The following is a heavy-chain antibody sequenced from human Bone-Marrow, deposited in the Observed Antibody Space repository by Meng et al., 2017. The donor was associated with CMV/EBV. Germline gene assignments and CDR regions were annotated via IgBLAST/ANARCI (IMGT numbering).Heavy chain of an antibody. V-gene: IGHV5-51*01. CDR2: IYLGDSDT. D-gene: IGHD6-6*01. Sequence: SCKGSGYSFTTYWIGWVRQMPGKGLEWMGIIYLGDSDTRYSPSFQGQVTISADKSISTAYLQWSSLKASDTAMYYCARQLRSSSYPDYWGQGTLVTVSS. J-gene: IGHJ4*02. CDR1: GYSFTTYW. CDR3: ARQLRSSSYPDY.